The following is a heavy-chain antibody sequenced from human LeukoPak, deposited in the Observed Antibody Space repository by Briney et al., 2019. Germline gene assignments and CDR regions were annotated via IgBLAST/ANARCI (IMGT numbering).Heavy chain of an antibody. CDR3: ARDRRRVHYYYGMDV. V-gene: IGHV4-31*03. J-gene: IGHJ6*02. Sequence: SETLPLTCSVSGGSISTGGYYWSWIRQHPGKGLEWIGYISYSGNTYYNPSLKSRVTISVDTSKNQFSLKLNSVTAADTAVYYCARDRRRVHYYYGMDVWGQGTTVTVSS. CDR2: ISYSGNT. CDR1: GGSISTGGYY.